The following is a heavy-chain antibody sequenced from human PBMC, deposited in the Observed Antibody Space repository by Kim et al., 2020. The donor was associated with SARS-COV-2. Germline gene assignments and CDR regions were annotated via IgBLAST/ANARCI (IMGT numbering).Heavy chain of an antibody. V-gene: IGHV4-31*02. J-gene: IGHJ4*02. Sequence: NGRVTRSVDTSKNQFSLKLSSVTAADTAVYYCARDRGPRGRYDSSGYFDYWGQGTLVTVSS. D-gene: IGHD3-22*01. CDR3: ARDRGPRGRYDSSGYFDY.